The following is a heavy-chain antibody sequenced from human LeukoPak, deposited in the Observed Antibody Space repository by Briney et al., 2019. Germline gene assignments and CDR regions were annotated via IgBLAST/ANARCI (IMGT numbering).Heavy chain of an antibody. CDR1: GGSISSGAYY. Sequence: SETLSLTCTVSGGSISSGAYYWNWIRQHPGKGLEWIGYIYYSGSTYYNPSLKSRVTMSVDTSKNQFSLKLSSVTAVDTAVYYCARSPGRYCSSASCPNWFDPWGQGTLVTVSS. CDR2: IYYSGST. V-gene: IGHV4-31*03. D-gene: IGHD2-2*01. CDR3: ARSPGRYCSSASCPNWFDP. J-gene: IGHJ5*02.